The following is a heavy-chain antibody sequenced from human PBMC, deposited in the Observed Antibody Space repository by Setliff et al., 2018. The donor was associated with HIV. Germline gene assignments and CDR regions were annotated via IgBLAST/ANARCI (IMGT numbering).Heavy chain of an antibody. J-gene: IGHJ6*03. D-gene: IGHD1-26*01. V-gene: IGHV1-18*01. CDR2: ISGYNANT. CDR3: ARDGDSSDGRLYHYYYMDV. Sequence: GASVKVSCKTSGYTFISYGISWVRQAPGQGLEWMGWISGYNANTNYALELHGRLTMTTDTSTRTAYMELWNLRSDDTAVYYCARDGDSSDGRLYHYYYMDVWGKGTTVTVSS. CDR1: GYTFISYG.